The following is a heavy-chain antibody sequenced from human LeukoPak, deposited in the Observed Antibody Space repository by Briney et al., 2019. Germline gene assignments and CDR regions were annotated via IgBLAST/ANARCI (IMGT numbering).Heavy chain of an antibody. V-gene: IGHV3-48*01. CDR3: VKDYQVGNSPAFGDY. CDR2: ISTSSSTI. Sequence: GGSLRLSCAASGFTFSSYSMNWVRQAPGKGLEWVSYISTSSSTIYYADSVKGRFTISRDNAKNSLYLQMNSLRAEDTAVYYCVKDYQVGNSPAFGDYWGQGTLVTISS. CDR1: GFTFSSYS. J-gene: IGHJ4*02. D-gene: IGHD1-26*01.